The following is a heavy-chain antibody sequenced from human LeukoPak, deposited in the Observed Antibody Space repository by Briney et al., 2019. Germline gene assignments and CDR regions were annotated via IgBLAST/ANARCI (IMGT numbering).Heavy chain of an antibody. CDR1: GYTFTSYG. D-gene: IGHD2-15*01. J-gene: IGHJ4*02. CDR2: ISAYNGNT. Sequence: ASEKVSCKASGYTFTSYGISWVRQAPGQGLEWMGWISAYNGNTNYAQKLQGRVTMTTDTSTSAAYMELRSLRSDDTAVYYCARDCSGGSCVDYWGQGTLVTVSS. V-gene: IGHV1-18*01. CDR3: ARDCSGGSCVDY.